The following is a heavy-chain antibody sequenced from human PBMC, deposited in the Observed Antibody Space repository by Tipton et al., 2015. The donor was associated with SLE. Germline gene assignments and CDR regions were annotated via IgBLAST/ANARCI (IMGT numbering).Heavy chain of an antibody. CDR3: AKDELELRFGYFDY. Sequence: GSLRLSCAASGFTFSSYAMSWVRQAPGKGLEWVSGITGSGGSTYYADSVKGRFTFSRDNSKNTLFLQMNSLRAEDTAVYYCAKDELELRFGYFDYWGQGTLVTVSS. V-gene: IGHV3-23*01. J-gene: IGHJ4*02. CDR2: ITGSGGST. CDR1: GFTFSSYA. D-gene: IGHD1-7*01.